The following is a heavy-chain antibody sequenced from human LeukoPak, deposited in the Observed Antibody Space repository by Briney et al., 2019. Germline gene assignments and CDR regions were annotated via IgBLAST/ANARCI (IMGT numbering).Heavy chain of an antibody. V-gene: IGHV1-69*04. Sequence: SVKVSCKASGGTFSSYTISWVRQAPGQGLEWMGRIIPILGIANYAQKFQGRVTITADKSTSTAYMELSSLRSEDTAVYYCARESMGITMVRGVRYYFDYWGQGTLVTVSS. CDR2: IIPILGIA. CDR1: GGTFSSYT. D-gene: IGHD3-10*01. CDR3: ARESMGITMVRGVRYYFDY. J-gene: IGHJ4*02.